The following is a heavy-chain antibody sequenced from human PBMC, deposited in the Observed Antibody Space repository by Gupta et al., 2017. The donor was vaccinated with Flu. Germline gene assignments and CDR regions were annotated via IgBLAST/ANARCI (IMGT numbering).Heavy chain of an antibody. V-gene: IGHV4-59*09. Sequence: IYNTGSTNYNPSLKSRLSISVDTAKNQFSLRLNSVTAADTAIYYCARGPPFDYWGQGTLVTVSS. CDR3: ARGPPFDY. J-gene: IGHJ4*02. CDR2: IYNTGST.